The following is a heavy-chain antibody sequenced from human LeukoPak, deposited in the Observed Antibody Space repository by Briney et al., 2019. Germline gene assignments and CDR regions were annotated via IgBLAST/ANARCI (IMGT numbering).Heavy chain of an antibody. Sequence: SETLSLTCTVSSGSISSYYWSWIRQPPGKGLEWIGYIYYSGSTNYNPSLKSRVTISVDTSKNQFSLKLSSVTAADTAVYYCARGGYSYGYEPYFDYWGQGTLVTVSS. V-gene: IGHV4-59*01. D-gene: IGHD5-18*01. CDR3: ARGGYSYGYEPYFDY. CDR1: SGSISSYY. J-gene: IGHJ4*02. CDR2: IYYSGST.